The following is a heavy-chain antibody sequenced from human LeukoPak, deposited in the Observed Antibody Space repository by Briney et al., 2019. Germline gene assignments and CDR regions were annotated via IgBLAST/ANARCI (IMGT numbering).Heavy chain of an antibody. D-gene: IGHD2-15*01. CDR2: ISTNTGNP. CDR3: ARKSVAATPRDIVYQYSYMDV. Sequence: ASVKVSCKASGYTFTNFVIHWVRQAPRQGLEWMGWISTNTGNPTYAQGFTGRFVFSLDTSVSTAYLQISSLKAEDTAVCYCARKSVAATPRDIVYQYSYMDVWGKGTTVTVSS. J-gene: IGHJ6*03. CDR1: GYTFTNFV. V-gene: IGHV7-4-1*02.